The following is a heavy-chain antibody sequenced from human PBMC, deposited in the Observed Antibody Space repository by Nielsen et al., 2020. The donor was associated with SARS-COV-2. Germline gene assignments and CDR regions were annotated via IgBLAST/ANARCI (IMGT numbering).Heavy chain of an antibody. Sequence: ASVKVSCKVSGYTLTELSMHWVRQAPGKGLEWMGGFDPEDGETIYAQKFQGRVTMTEDTSTDTACMELSSLRSEDTAVYYCATSSPMNSSPWFDPWGQGTLVTVSS. V-gene: IGHV1-24*01. CDR1: GYTLTELS. CDR3: ATSSPMNSSPWFDP. D-gene: IGHD3-22*01. J-gene: IGHJ5*02. CDR2: FDPEDGET.